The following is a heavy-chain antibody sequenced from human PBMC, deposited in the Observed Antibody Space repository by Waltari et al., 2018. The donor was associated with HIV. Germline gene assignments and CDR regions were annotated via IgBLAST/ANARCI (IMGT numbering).Heavy chain of an antibody. CDR3: ARDRNYYYDSSGYFFNAFDI. CDR1: GGSISSGSYS. D-gene: IGHD3-22*01. J-gene: IGHJ3*02. Sequence: QVQLQESGPGLVKPSQTLSLTCTVAGGSISSGSYSWSCIRPPAGKGLEWIGRIYTSGSTNYNPSLKSRVTISVDTSKNQFSLKLSSVTAADTAVYYCARDRNYYYDSSGYFFNAFDIWGQGTMVTVSS. V-gene: IGHV4-61*02. CDR2: IYTSGST.